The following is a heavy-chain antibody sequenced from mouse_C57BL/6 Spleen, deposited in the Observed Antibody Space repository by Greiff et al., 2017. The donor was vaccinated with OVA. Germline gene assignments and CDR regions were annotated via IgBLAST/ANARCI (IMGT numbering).Heavy chain of an antibody. Sequence: QVHVKQPGTELVKPGASVKLSCKASGYTFTSYWMHWVKQRPGQGLEWIGNINPSNGGTNYNEKFKSKATLTVDKSSSTAYMQLSSLTSEDSAVYYCARGWIYYGKYYAMDYWGQGTSVTVSS. D-gene: IGHD2-1*01. CDR1: GYTFTSYW. V-gene: IGHV1-53*01. CDR2: INPSNGGT. J-gene: IGHJ4*01. CDR3: ARGWIYYGKYYAMDY.